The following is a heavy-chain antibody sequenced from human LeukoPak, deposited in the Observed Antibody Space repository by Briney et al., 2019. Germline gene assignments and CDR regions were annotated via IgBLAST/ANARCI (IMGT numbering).Heavy chain of an antibody. CDR2: INHSGST. V-gene: IGHV4-34*01. CDR1: GGSFSGYY. D-gene: IGHD7-27*01. J-gene: IGHJ4*02. CDR3: ARGIHRLGLIDY. Sequence: PSETLSLTCAVYGGSFSGYYWSWIRQPPGKGLEWIGEINHSGSTNYNPSLKSRVTISVDTSKNQFSLKLSSVTAADTAVYYCARGIHRLGLIDYWGQGTLVTVSS.